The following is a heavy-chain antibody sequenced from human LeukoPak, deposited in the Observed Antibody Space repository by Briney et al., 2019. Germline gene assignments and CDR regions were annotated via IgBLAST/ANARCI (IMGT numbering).Heavy chain of an antibody. V-gene: IGHV4-39*01. CDR2: MDYSGGT. CDR1: GGSISSGSHW. CDR3: ARHFVPVHSAGFGNLFDP. J-gene: IGHJ5*02. Sequence: PSETLSLTCTISGGSISSGSHWWGWIRQPPGKGLEWIGSMDYSGGTYYDPSLRSRVAISLDTSRNQFSLGLRSVIATDTAVYYCARHFVPVHSAGFGNLFDPRGHGILVTVSS. D-gene: IGHD2-15*01.